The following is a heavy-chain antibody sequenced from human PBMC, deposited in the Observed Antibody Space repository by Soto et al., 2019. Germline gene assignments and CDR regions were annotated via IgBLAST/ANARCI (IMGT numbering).Heavy chain of an antibody. J-gene: IGHJ4*02. Sequence: QVQLVESGGGVVQPGRSLRLSCAASGFTFSSYGMHWVRQAPGKGLEWVAVIWYDGSNKYYADSVKGRFTISRDNSKNTLYLQMNSLGAEDTAVYYCAREDDYGDYARMDYWGQGTLVTVSS. CDR3: AREDDYGDYARMDY. V-gene: IGHV3-33*01. CDR2: IWYDGSNK. D-gene: IGHD4-17*01. CDR1: GFTFSSYG.